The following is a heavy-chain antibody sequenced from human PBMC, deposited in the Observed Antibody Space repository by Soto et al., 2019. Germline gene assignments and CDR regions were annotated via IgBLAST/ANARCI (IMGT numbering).Heavy chain of an antibody. CDR2: VNEDGSEK. J-gene: IGHJ3*02. CDR3: AKDRVNHNSVWDPFDI. CDR1: GFTFSSYY. Sequence: EVQLVESGGGLVQPGGSLRLSCAASGFTFSSYYMSWVRQAQGKGLEWVANVNEDGSEKYYVDSVKGRFTVSRDNAKNSLYLQMNSLRAEDTAVYYCAKDRVNHNSVWDPFDIWGQGTMVTVSS. D-gene: IGHD2-21*01. V-gene: IGHV3-7*03.